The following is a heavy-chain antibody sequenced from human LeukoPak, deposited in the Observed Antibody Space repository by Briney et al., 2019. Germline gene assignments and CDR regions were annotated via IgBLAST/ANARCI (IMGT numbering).Heavy chain of an antibody. CDR3: AIMHPYYDGNGYWVQ. Sequence: GGSLRLSCAASVFTFCSYAMSWVCAAPGKRLWWVSGIYTSGGSTAYADSVKGRFTISRDNPRNTLYMQMNSLRAEDTALYYCAIMHPYYDGNGYWVQWGQGTLVTVSS. CDR1: VFTFCSYA. CDR2: IYTSGGST. D-gene: IGHD3-22*01. J-gene: IGHJ4*02. V-gene: IGHV3-23*01.